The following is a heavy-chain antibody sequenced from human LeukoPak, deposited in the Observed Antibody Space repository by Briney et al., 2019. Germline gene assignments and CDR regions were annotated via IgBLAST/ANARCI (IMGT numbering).Heavy chain of an antibody. V-gene: IGHV3-23*01. Sequence: GGSLRLSCAASGFTFSSYAMSWVRQAPGKGLEWVSGISGSGGHTYNADSVEGRFTISRDNSKNTVSLQLSSLRVEDTAVYFCAKDREGSAMISGVFDLWGRGTLVTVSS. D-gene: IGHD3/OR15-3a*01. J-gene: IGHJ2*01. CDR2: ISGSGGHT. CDR3: AKDREGSAMISGVFDL. CDR1: GFTFSSYA.